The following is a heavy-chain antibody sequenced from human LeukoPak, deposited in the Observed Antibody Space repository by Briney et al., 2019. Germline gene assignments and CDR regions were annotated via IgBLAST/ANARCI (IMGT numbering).Heavy chain of an antibody. J-gene: IGHJ4*02. CDR1: GGSISSGGYS. V-gene: IGHV4-31*03. CDR3: ARAGVDYYDSSGYYRYFDY. D-gene: IGHD3-22*01. CDR2: IYYSGST. Sequence: SQTLSLTCTVSGGSISSGGYSWSWIRQHPGKGLEWIGYIYYSGSTYYNPSLKSRVTISVDTSKNQFSLKLSSVTAADTAVYYCARAGVDYYDSSGYYRYFDYWGQGTLVTVSS.